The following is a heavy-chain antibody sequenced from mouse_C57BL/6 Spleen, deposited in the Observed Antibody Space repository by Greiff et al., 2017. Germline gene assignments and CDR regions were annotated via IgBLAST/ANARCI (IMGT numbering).Heavy chain of an antibody. CDR2: ISSGGDYI. CDR1: GFTFSSYA. D-gene: IGHD1-1*01. CDR3: TRDEDYYGSSPAWFAY. J-gene: IGHJ3*01. Sequence: EVQRVESGEGLVKPGGSLKLSCAASGFTFSSYAMSWVRQTPEKRLEWVAYISSGGDYIYYADTVKGRFTISRDNARNTLYLQMSSLKSEDTDMYYCTRDEDYYGSSPAWFAYWGQGTLVTGSA. V-gene: IGHV5-9-1*02.